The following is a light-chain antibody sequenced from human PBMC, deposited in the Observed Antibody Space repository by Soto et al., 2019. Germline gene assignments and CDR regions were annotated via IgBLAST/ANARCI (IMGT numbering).Light chain of an antibody. J-gene: IGLJ1*01. CDR1: SSDVGGYNC. CDR2: DVS. V-gene: IGLV2-11*01. CDR3: CSYAGSYTFV. Sequence: QSVLTQPRSVSGSPGQSVTISCTGTSSDVGGYNCVSWYQQHPGKAPKLMIYDVSKRPSGVPDRFSGSKSGNTASLTISGLQADDEADYYCCSYAGSYTFVFGTGTKVTVL.